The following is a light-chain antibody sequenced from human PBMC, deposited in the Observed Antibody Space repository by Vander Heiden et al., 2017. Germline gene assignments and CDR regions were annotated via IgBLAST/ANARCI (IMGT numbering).Light chain of an antibody. CDR3: QQSGWT. CDR2: GAS. CDR1: QSVSSSY. J-gene: IGKJ1*01. Sequence: EIVLTQSPGTLSLSPGERGTLSCTASQSVSSSYFAWYQQKPGQAPRLLICGASSRATGIPDRFRGSGSGTDFTLTISRLEPEDFAVYYCQQSGWTFGQGTKVEIK. V-gene: IGKV3-20*01.